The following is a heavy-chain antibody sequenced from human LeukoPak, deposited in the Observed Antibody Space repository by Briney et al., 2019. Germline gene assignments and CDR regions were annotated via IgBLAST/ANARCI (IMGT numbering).Heavy chain of an antibody. V-gene: IGHV3-30*03. D-gene: IGHD2/OR15-2a*01. CDR2: MSHDGGIE. Sequence: PGRSLRLSCVASGFTFSTYGMHWVRQAPGKGLEWVAAMSHDGGIEKYADSVKGRFTISRDNSKKTLYLQMNSLRSDDAAVHYCARAKIIHSITHMDVWGQGTTVTVSS. CDR1: GFTFSTYG. J-gene: IGHJ6*02. CDR3: ARAKIIHSITHMDV.